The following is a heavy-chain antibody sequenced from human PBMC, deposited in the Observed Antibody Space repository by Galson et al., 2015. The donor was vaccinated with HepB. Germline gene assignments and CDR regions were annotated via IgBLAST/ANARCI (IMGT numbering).Heavy chain of an antibody. V-gene: IGHV1-18*01. Sequence: SVKVSCKASGYTFTSYGISWVRQAPGQGLEWMGWISAYNGNTNYAQKLQGRVTMTTDTSTSTAYMELRSLRSDDAAVYYCARDTGYSSPLGAFDIWGQGTMVTVSS. D-gene: IGHD6-13*01. CDR2: ISAYNGNT. J-gene: IGHJ3*02. CDR3: ARDTGYSSPLGAFDI. CDR1: GYTFTSYG.